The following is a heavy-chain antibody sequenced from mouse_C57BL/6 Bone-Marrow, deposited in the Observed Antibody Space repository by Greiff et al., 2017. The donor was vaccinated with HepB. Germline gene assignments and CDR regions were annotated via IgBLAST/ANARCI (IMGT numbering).Heavy chain of an antibody. CDR2: IWRGGST. J-gene: IGHJ4*01. Sequence: VQLKQSGPGLVQPSQSLSITCTVSGFSLTSYGVHWVRQSPGKGLEWLGVIWRGGSTDYNAAFMSRLSITKDNSKSQIFFKMNILQADDTAIHYCAKMDYDYDEGYYAMDYWGQGTSVTVSS. CDR3: AKMDYDYDEGYYAMDY. CDR1: GFSLTSYG. V-gene: IGHV2-5*01. D-gene: IGHD2-4*01.